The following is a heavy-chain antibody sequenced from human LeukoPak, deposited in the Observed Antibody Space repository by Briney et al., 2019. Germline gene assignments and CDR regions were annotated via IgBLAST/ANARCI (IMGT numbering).Heavy chain of an antibody. D-gene: IGHD5-18*01. CDR2: ISWNSGSI. CDR1: GFTFDDYA. J-gene: IGHJ4*02. CDR3: AKNTRDYTAMVLDY. Sequence: PGGSLRLSCAASGFTFDDYAMHWVRQAPGKGLEWVSGISWNSGSIGYADSVKGRFTISRDNAKNSLFLQMNSLRAEDTALYYCAKNTRDYTAMVLDYWGQGTLVTVSS. V-gene: IGHV3-9*01.